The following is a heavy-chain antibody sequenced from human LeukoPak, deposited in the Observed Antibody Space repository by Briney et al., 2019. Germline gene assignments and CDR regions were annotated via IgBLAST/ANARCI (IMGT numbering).Heavy chain of an antibody. CDR3: AKDRDSSSWFDY. V-gene: IGHV3-23*01. Sequence: GGSLRLSCAASGFTFSSYAMSWVRQAPGKGLEWVSAISGSGGSTYYADSVKGRFTISRDNSKNTLYLQMNSLRAENTAVYYCAKDRDSSSWFDYWGQGTLVTVSS. J-gene: IGHJ4*02. CDR1: GFTFSSYA. CDR2: ISGSGGST. D-gene: IGHD6-13*01.